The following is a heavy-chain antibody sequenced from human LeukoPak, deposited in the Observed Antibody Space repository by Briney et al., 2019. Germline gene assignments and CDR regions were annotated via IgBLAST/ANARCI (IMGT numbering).Heavy chain of an antibody. V-gene: IGHV3-7*01. CDR2: IKQDGSEK. J-gene: IGHJ6*03. Sequence: GGSLRLSCAASGFTFSSYWMSWVRQAPGKGLEWVANIKQDGSEKYYVDSVKGRFTISRDNAKNSLYLQMNSLRAEDTAVYYCARAPQQWLVLGEDYYYMDVWGKGTTVTVSS. D-gene: IGHD6-19*01. CDR1: GFTFSSYW. CDR3: ARAPQQWLVLGEDYYYMDV.